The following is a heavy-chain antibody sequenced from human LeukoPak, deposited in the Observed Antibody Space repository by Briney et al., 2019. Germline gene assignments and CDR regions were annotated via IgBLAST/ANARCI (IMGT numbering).Heavy chain of an antibody. CDR1: GFTFSDFA. CDR2: ISSGSSYI. Sequence: GGSLRLSCAASGFTFSDFAMNWVRQAPGKGLEWVSSISSGSSYIYYADSVKGRFTISRDKAKNSLYLQMNSLRAEDTAVYYCATLAAGYSSSWYNSGLLDYWGQGTLVTVSS. D-gene: IGHD6-13*01. CDR3: ATLAAGYSSSWYNSGLLDY. V-gene: IGHV3-21*01. J-gene: IGHJ4*02.